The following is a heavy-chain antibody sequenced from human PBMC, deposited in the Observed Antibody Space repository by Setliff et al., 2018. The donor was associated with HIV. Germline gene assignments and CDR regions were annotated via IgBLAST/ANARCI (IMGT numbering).Heavy chain of an antibody. CDR2: VKGDGSET. CDR3: ARPFDQ. J-gene: IGHJ4*02. Sequence: PGGSLRLSCESSGFTFTNYWMSWVRQAPGKRPEWVANVKGDGSETYYVDSVKGRFTISRDNAKNSLYLQMDSLRVEDTAVYYCARPFDQWGQRALVTVSS. V-gene: IGHV3-7*01. CDR1: GFTFTNYW.